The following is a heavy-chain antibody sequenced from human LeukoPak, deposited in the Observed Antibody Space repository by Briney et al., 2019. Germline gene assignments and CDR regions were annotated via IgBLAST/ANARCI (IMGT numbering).Heavy chain of an antibody. CDR3: ARDFGTVTTLGTRYYYYYYGMVV. J-gene: IGHJ6*02. CDR2: IYYSGST. D-gene: IGHD4-17*01. V-gene: IGHV4-59*01. CDR1: GCTFSSYY. Sequence: SETLSLTCTASGCTFSSYYWNWIRQPPGKGLEWIGYIYYSGSTTYNPSLKSRVTISVDPSKNQYSLKLSSVTAADTAVYYCARDFGTVTTLGTRYYYYYYGMVVWGQGTTVTVSS.